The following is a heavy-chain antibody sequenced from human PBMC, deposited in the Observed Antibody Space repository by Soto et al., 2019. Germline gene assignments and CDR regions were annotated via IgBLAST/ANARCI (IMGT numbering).Heavy chain of an antibody. V-gene: IGHV2-5*02. D-gene: IGHD2-8*02. J-gene: IGHJ5*01. Sequence: QITLKESGPTLVKPTQTLTLTCTFSGFSLSTHGVGVGWIRQPAGKALAWLALIYWDDDKRYSASLNSRLTITKDTSKNQVVLTMTNMDPVDTATYYCAHAMLYCTGGSCSTWFDSWGQGTLVTVSS. CDR1: GFSLSTHGVG. CDR2: IYWDDDK. CDR3: AHAMLYCTGGSCSTWFDS.